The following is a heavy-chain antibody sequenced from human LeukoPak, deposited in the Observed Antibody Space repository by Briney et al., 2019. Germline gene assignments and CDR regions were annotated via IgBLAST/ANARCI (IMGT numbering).Heavy chain of an antibody. D-gene: IGHD1-26*01. CDR2: ISGSGVST. CDR1: GFTFSSYA. J-gene: IGHJ4*02. V-gene: IGHV3-23*01. CDR3: AKGPNLGATLNY. Sequence: PGGSLRLSCEASGFTFSSYAMSWVRQAPGRGLEWVSAISGSGVSTYYADSVKGRFTISRDNSKNTLYLQMNSLRAEDTAVYYCAKGPNLGATLNYWGQGTLVTVSS.